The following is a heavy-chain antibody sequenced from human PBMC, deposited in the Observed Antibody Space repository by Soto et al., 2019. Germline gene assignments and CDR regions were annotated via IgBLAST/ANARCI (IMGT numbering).Heavy chain of an antibody. Sequence: QVQLVQSGAAVKKPGASVKVSCKASGYTFTSYAMHWVRQAPGQRLEWMGWINAGNGNTKYSQKFQGRVTITRDTSASTAYMELSSLRSEDTAVYYCARVWTSGDDEDYWGQGTLVAVSS. CDR1: GYTFTSYA. V-gene: IGHV1-3*01. D-gene: IGHD5-12*01. CDR2: INAGNGNT. CDR3: ARVWTSGDDEDY. J-gene: IGHJ4*02.